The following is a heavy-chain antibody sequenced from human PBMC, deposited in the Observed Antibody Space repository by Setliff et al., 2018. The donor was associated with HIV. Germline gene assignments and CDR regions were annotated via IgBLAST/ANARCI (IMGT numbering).Heavy chain of an antibody. V-gene: IGHV1-2*02. CDR3: ARQLSNSLDF. D-gene: IGHD1-1*01. CDR1: GYTFTDNF. Sequence: ASVKVSCKASGYTFTDNFIHWVRQAPGQGLEWMGWIGPRHADTRTAQRFRGRVSLTRDTSISTAYMELGGLHSDDTALYYCARQLSNSLDFWGQGALVTVSS. J-gene: IGHJ4*02. CDR2: IGPRHADT.